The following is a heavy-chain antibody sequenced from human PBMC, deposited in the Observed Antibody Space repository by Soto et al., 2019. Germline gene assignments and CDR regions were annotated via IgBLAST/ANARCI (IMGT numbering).Heavy chain of an antibody. Sequence: EVQLVESGGGLVQPGGSLRLSCAASEFTFSTYSMNWVRQAPGKGLEWISYISSTTIYYADSVKGRFTVSRDNAKNSLYLQMKSLRDDDTAVYYCARTHPHSTMVTLGAFDIWGHGTMVTVSS. CDR2: ISSTTI. V-gene: IGHV3-48*02. CDR1: EFTFSTYS. CDR3: ARTHPHSTMVTLGAFDI. D-gene: IGHD5-18*01. J-gene: IGHJ3*02.